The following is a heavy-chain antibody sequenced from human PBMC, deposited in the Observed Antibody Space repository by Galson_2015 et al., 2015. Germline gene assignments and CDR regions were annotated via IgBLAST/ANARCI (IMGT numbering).Heavy chain of an antibody. D-gene: IGHD1-26*01. CDR3: ARDYGWGFDY. J-gene: IGHJ4*02. V-gene: IGHV6-1*01. CDR2: TYYRSKWGN. CDR1: GDSVSNNDAS. Sequence: CAISGDSVSNNDASWNWIRQSPSRGLEWLGRTYYRSKWGNSYAVSVKSRITITPDISKNHFSLQLKSVTPEDTAVYYCARDYGWGFDYLGQGALVTVYS.